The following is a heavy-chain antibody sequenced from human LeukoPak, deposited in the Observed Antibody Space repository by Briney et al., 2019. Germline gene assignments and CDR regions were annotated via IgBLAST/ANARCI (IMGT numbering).Heavy chain of an antibody. CDR2: INPNSDGT. V-gene: IGHV1-2*02. D-gene: IGHD3-10*01. CDR3: ARDSTFGELPH. Sequence: EASVKVSCKASGYTFTGYYVYWVRQAPGQGLEWMGWINPNSDGTNYAQKFQGRVTMTTDTSISTAYMELSRLTSDDTAVYYCARDSTFGELPHWGQGTLVTVSS. CDR1: GYTFTGYY. J-gene: IGHJ4*02.